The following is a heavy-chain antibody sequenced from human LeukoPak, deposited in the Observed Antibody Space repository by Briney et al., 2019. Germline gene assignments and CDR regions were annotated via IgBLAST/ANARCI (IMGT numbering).Heavy chain of an antibody. D-gene: IGHD6-13*01. V-gene: IGHV1-18*01. CDR1: GYTFTSYG. CDR3: ASVGSSWVVYYYCYMAV. Sequence: ASVKVTCKASGYTFTSYGISWVRQAPAQGLEWMGWISAYNGNTNDAQKLQGRVTMTTDTSTSTAYMELRSLRSDDTAVYYCASVGSSWVVYYYCYMAVWGEGTTVTVSS. CDR2: ISAYNGNT. J-gene: IGHJ6*03.